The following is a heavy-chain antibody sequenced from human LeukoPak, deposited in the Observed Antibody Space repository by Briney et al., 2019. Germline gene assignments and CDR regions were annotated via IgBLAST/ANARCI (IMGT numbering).Heavy chain of an antibody. CDR3: AREVSGDRRFDP. J-gene: IGHJ5*02. D-gene: IGHD5/OR15-5a*01. V-gene: IGHV4-4*07. CDR1: GGSISGYD. Sequence: SETLSLTCAVSGGSISGYDWSWIRQPAGKGLEWIGRIYSSGSTNYNPSLESRVTVSVDTSKKQFSLNLSSVTAADTAVYYCAREVSGDRRFDPWGQGTLVTVSS. CDR2: IYSSGST.